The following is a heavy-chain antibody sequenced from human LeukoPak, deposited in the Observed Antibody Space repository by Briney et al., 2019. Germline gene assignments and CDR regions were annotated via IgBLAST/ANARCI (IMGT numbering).Heavy chain of an antibody. V-gene: IGHV3-21*04. CDR1: GFTFSSYS. Sequence: SGGSLTLSCVASGFTFSSYSLNWVRQAPGKGLEWVSSISSSRYIYYADSVKGRFTISRDNAKNSLYLQMNSLRAEDTAVYYCAKDRSYYDFWSGYFVGRGLYYYYYMDVWGKGTTVTVSS. CDR2: ISSSRYI. J-gene: IGHJ6*03. CDR3: AKDRSYYDFWSGYFVGRGLYYYYYMDV. D-gene: IGHD3-3*01.